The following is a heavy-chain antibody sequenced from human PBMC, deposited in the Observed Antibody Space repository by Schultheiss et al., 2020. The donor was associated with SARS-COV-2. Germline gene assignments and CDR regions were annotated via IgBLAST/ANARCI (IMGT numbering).Heavy chain of an antibody. Sequence: GGSLRLSCAASGFTFSSYGMHWVRQAPGKGLEWVAVIWYDGSNKYYADSVKGRFTISRENAKNSLYLQMNSLRAGDTAVYYCARVHYYYGMDVWGQGTMVTVSS. V-gene: IGHV3-33*01. J-gene: IGHJ6*02. CDR1: GFTFSSYG. CDR3: ARVHYYYGMDV. CDR2: IWYDGSNK.